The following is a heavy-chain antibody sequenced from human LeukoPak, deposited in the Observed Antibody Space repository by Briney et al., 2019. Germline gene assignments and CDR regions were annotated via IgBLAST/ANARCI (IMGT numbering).Heavy chain of an antibody. D-gene: IGHD1-26*01. V-gene: IGHV1-18*01. CDR3: ARDRGIVGARGVDY. Sequence: GASVKVPCKASGYTFTSYGISWVRQAPGQGLECMGWISAYNGNTNYAQKLQGRVTTTTDTSTSTAYMELRSLRADDTAVYYCARDRGIVGARGVDYWGQGTLVTVSS. CDR2: ISAYNGNT. CDR1: GYTFTSYG. J-gene: IGHJ4*02.